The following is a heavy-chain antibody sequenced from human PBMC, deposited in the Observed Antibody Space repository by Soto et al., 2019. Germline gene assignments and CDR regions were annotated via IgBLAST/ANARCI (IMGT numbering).Heavy chain of an antibody. CDR2: VTGSGSST. V-gene: IGHV3-23*01. D-gene: IGHD6-13*01. CDR3: AKVAGTSWGAVDI. CDR1: GSTFSSFA. Sequence: GGSLRLSCAASGSTFSSFAMSWVRQAPGKGLEGVSAVTGSGSSTYYADSVKGRFTISRDNSKNTLYLQMNSLRAEDTALYYCAKVAGTSWGAVDIWGQGTMVTVSS. J-gene: IGHJ3*02.